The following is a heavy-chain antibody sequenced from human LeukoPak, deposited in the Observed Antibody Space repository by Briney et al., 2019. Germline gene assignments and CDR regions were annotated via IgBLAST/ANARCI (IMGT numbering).Heavy chain of an antibody. CDR2: IWYDGSNK. D-gene: IGHD2-15*01. CDR1: GFTFSNYG. CDR3: VRSGDSAVVGFDY. J-gene: IGHJ4*02. Sequence: GGSLRLSCAASGFTFSNYGMHWVRQAPGKGLEWVAIIWYDGSNKYHADSVKGRFTISRDNSKNMLFLQMNSLRAEDTAVYYCVRSGDSAVVGFDYWGQGSLVTVSS. V-gene: IGHV3-33*01.